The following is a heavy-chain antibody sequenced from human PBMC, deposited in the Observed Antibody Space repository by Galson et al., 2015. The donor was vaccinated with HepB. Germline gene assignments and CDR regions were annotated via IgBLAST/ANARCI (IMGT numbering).Heavy chain of an antibody. CDR3: ARERGVTAPDFDY. D-gene: IGHD4-23*01. CDR1: AYTFTDFH. V-gene: IGHV1-2*02. Sequence: SVKVSCKASAYTFTDFHIHWLRQAPGQGLEWMGWLNPNTGGTNYAQKFQGRVTMTRDTSIDTAYMELSRLRSNDTAVYYCARERGVTAPDFDYWGQGTRVTVSS. J-gene: IGHJ4*02. CDR2: LNPNTGGT.